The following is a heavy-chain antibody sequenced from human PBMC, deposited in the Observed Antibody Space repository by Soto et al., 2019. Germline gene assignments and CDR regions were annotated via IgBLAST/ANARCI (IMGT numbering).Heavy chain of an antibody. CDR1: GFTFSSYA. J-gene: IGHJ6*02. V-gene: IGHV3-23*01. Sequence: GGSLRLSCAASGFTFSSYAMSWVRQTPGKGLEWVSTISISGGSTYYADSVKGRFTISRDNSKNTLYLQMSSLRSEDTAVYYCARDYYRFNSGYGFSMDVWGQGTTVTVSS. CDR2: ISISGGST. CDR3: ARDYYRFNSGYGFSMDV. D-gene: IGHD5-12*01.